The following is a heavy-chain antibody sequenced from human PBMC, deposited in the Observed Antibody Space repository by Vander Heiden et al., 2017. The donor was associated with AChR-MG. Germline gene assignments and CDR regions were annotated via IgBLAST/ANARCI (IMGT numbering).Heavy chain of an antibody. CDR2: IYHSGST. CDR1: GYSISSGYY. J-gene: IGHJ4*02. Sequence: QVQLQESGPGLVTPSETLSLTCAVSGYSISSGYYWGWIRQPPGKGLEWIGSIYHSGSTYYNPSLKSRVTISVDTSKNQFSLKLSSVTAADTAVYYCARWGSTGVMGDYWGQGTLVTVSS. CDR3: ARWGSTGVMGDY. V-gene: IGHV4-38-2*01. D-gene: IGHD3-16*01.